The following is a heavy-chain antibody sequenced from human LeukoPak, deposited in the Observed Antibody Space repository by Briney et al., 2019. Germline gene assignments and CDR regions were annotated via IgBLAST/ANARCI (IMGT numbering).Heavy chain of an antibody. CDR2: INPNSGGT. J-gene: IGHJ3*02. V-gene: IGHV1-2*02. Sequence: ASVKVSCKASGYTFTGYYMHWVRQAPGQGLVWMGWINPNSGGTNYAQKFQGRVTVTRDTSISTAYMDLSRLRSDDTAVYYCARAGVWDYSDSSGYHNAAFDIWGQGTMVTVSS. CDR1: GYTFTGYY. CDR3: ARAGVWDYSDSSGYHNAAFDI. D-gene: IGHD3-22*01.